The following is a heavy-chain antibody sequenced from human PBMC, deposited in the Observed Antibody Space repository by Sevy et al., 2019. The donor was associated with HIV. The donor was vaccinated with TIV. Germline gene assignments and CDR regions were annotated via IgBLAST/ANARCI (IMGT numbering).Heavy chain of an antibody. D-gene: IGHD6-19*01. CDR1: GASISSSGYY. CDR3: AGPTLTYSSGWSYYDY. Sequence: SETLSLTCSVSGASISSSGYYWGWIRQPPVKGLEWIASIRYSGSTCYNPSLRSRVTISADTSKNQFSLKLNSATAADTARYYCAGPTLTYSSGWSYYDYWGQGTVVTVSS. CDR2: IRYSGST. J-gene: IGHJ4*02. V-gene: IGHV4-39*01.